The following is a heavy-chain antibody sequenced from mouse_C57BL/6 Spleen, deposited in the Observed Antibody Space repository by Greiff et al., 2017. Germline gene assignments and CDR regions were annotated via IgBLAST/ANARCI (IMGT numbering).Heavy chain of an antibody. J-gene: IGHJ1*03. CDR3: ALNYYGSSYWYFDV. Sequence: VQGVESGAELVKPGASVKMSCKASGYTFTTYPIEWMKQNHGKSLEWIGNFHPYNDDTKYNEKFKGKATLTVEKSSSTVYLELSRLTSDDSAVYYCALNYYGSSYWYFDVWGTGTTVTVSS. D-gene: IGHD1-1*01. V-gene: IGHV1-47*01. CDR1: GYTFTTYP. CDR2: FHPYNDDT.